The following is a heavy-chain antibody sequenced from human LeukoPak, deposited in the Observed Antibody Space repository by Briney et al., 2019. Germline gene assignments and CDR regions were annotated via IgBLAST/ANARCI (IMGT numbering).Heavy chain of an antibody. CDR2: IIPIFGTA. Sequence: GASVKVSCKASGGTFSSYAISWVRQAPGQGLEWMGGIIPIFGTANYAQKFQGRVTITADESTSTAYMELSSLRSEDTAVYYCARGHRITIFVDGVDVWGQGTTVTVSS. CDR3: ARGHRITIFVDGVDV. J-gene: IGHJ6*02. D-gene: IGHD3-3*01. V-gene: IGHV1-69*13. CDR1: GGTFSSYA.